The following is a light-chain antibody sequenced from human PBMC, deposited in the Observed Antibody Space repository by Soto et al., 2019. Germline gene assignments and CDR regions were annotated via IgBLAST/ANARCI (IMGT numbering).Light chain of an antibody. CDR1: SSNIGAGYD. V-gene: IGLV1-40*01. CDR3: QSYDSSLSGYV. Sequence: QAVVTQPPPVSGAPGQRVTISCTGSSSNIGAGYDVHWYQQLPGTAPKLLMYGNSNRPSGVPDRFSGSKSGTSASLAITGLQAEDEADYYCQSYDSSLSGYVFGTGTKLTVL. CDR2: GNS. J-gene: IGLJ1*01.